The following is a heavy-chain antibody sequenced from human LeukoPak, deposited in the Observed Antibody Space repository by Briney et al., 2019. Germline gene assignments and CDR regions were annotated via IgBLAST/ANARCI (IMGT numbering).Heavy chain of an antibody. J-gene: IGHJ4*02. Sequence: GGSLRLSCAASGFTFSRNGMTWVRQAPGKGLEWVSAISGSGGNTYYADSLKGRFTISRDNSKNTVYLQMNSLRAEDTAVYYCAKMGRYGGTADLHWGQGTLVTVSS. V-gene: IGHV3-23*01. CDR1: GFTFSRNG. CDR3: AKMGRYGGTADLH. D-gene: IGHD3-16*01. CDR2: ISGSGGNT.